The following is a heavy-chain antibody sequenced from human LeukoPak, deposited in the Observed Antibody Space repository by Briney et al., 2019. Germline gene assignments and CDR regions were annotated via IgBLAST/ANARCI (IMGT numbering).Heavy chain of an antibody. Sequence: GGSLRLSCAASGFIFSNYNMNWVRQTPGKGLEWLSYISSGSGTIYYADSVKGRFTISGDNAKNSLYLQMNSLRAEDTAVYYCARAIGYSYGYGVDYWGQGTLVTVSS. D-gene: IGHD5-18*01. CDR2: ISSGSGTI. V-gene: IGHV3-48*01. CDR1: GFIFSNYN. CDR3: ARAIGYSYGYGVDY. J-gene: IGHJ4*02.